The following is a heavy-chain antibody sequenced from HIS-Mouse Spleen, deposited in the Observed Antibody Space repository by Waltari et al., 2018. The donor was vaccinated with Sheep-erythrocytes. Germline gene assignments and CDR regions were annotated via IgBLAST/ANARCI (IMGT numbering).Heavy chain of an antibody. CDR1: GYPFTSYD. Sequence: QVQLVQSGAEVKKPGASVKVSCKASGYPFTSYDIHWVRQATGQGLEWMGWMNPNSGNTGFAQRFQGRVTMTRNTSISTAYMELSSLRSEDTAVYYCARRYYDFWSGYYDAFDIWGQGTMVTVSS. J-gene: IGHJ3*02. CDR3: ARRYYDFWSGYYDAFDI. V-gene: IGHV1-8*01. D-gene: IGHD3-3*01. CDR2: MNPNSGNT.